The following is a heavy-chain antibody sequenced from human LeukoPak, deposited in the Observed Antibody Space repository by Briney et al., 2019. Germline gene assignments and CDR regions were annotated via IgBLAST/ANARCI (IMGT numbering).Heavy chain of an antibody. CDR3: ARELGGGYSYAVDY. J-gene: IGHJ4*02. D-gene: IGHD5-18*01. CDR2: ISSSSSYI. V-gene: IGHV3-21*01. CDR1: GFTFSAYA. Sequence: PGGSLRLSCATSGFTFSAYAMAWVRQAPGKGLEWVSSISSSSSYIYYADSVKGRFTIPRDNAKNSLYLQMNSLRAEDTAVYYCARELGGGYSYAVDYWGQGTLVTVSS.